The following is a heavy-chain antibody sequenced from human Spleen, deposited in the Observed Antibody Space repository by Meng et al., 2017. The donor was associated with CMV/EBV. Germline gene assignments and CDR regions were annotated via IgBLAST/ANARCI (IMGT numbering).Heavy chain of an antibody. Sequence: SNRAAWSWMRQSPARGLEWMGRTDYRSKWHTDYAQFVKSRIDINPDTSKNQFPLQLTSVTPEDTAVYYCARGGDIVVVSPAIPLDYWGQGTLVTVSS. CDR3: ARGGDIVVVSPAIPLDY. D-gene: IGHD2-2*02. J-gene: IGHJ4*02. V-gene: IGHV6-1*01. CDR1: SNRAA. CDR2: TDYRSKWHT.